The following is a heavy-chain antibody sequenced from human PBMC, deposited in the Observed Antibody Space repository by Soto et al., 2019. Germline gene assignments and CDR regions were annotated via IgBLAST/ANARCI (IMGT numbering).Heavy chain of an antibody. Sequence: QVQLVESGGGVVQPGRSLRLSCAASGFTFSSYGMHWVRQAPGKGLEWVAVISYDGSNKYYADSVKGRFTISRDNSKNTLYLQMNSLRAEDTAVYYCAKPDAGSPALKYWGQGTLVTVSS. V-gene: IGHV3-30*18. CDR2: ISYDGSNK. CDR3: AKPDAGSPALKY. CDR1: GFTFSSYG. D-gene: IGHD6-6*01. J-gene: IGHJ4*02.